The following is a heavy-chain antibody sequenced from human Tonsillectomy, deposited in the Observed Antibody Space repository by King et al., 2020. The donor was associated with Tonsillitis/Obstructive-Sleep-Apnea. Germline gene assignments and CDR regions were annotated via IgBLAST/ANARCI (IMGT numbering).Heavy chain of an antibody. Sequence: VQLVESGGGLVQPGGSLRLSCAASGFTFSSYAMSWVRQAPGKGLEWVSGISGGGGSTYYADSVKGRFTISRDNSKNTLFLQMNSLRAEDTAVYYCAKDQLKWGLGSDAFDIWGQGTLVTVSS. CDR2: ISGGGGST. CDR1: GFTFSSYA. CDR3: AKDQLKWGLGSDAFDI. V-gene: IGHV3-23*04. J-gene: IGHJ3*02. D-gene: IGHD1-26*01.